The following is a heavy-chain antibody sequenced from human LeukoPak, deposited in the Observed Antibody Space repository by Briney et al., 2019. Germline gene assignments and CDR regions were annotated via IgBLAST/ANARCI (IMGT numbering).Heavy chain of an antibody. CDR2: INHSGST. D-gene: IGHD4-17*01. V-gene: IGHV4-34*01. CDR1: GGFFSGYY. Sequence: SETLSLTCAVYGGFFSGYYWSWIRQPPGKGLEWIGEINHSGSTNYNPSLKSRVTISVDTSKNQFSLKLSSVTAADTAVYYCARGPVTKVWGQGTLVTVSS. J-gene: IGHJ4*02. CDR3: ARGPVTKV.